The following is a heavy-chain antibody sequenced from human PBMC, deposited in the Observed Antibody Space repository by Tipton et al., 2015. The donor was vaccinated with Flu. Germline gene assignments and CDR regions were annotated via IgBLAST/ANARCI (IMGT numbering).Heavy chain of an antibody. V-gene: IGHV4-38-2*01. CDR2: IHRSGNG. CDR3: ARLVVRYSNDFDF. Sequence: TLSLTCSVSGDSIGYPYFWGWIRQAPGKGLEWIGNIHRSGNGYYNPSLKSRVTMSVDSSKNQFSLRLTSVTAADTAMYYCARLVVRYSNDFDFWGQGTLVTVSS. J-gene: IGHJ4*02. CDR1: GDSIGYPYF. D-gene: IGHD4-11*01.